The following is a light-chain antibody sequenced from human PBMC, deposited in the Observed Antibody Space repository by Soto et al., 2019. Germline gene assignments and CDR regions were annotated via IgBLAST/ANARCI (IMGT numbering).Light chain of an antibody. V-gene: IGLV2-14*03. J-gene: IGLJ2*01. CDR2: DVS. CDR1: SGDVYGYNY. Sequence: QSVLSQPASVSGSPGQSITISCTETSGDVYGYNYVSWYQQHPGKAPKVMIYDVSNRPSGVSNRFSGSKSGNTASLTISGLQAEDEADYYCSSYISSVEVFGGGTKLTVL. CDR3: SSYISSVEV.